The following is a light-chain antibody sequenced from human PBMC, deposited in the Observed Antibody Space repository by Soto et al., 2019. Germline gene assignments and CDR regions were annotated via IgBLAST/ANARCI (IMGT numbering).Light chain of an antibody. CDR3: QQYNNWWT. CDR2: GAS. V-gene: IGKV3-15*01. J-gene: IGKJ1*01. CDR1: QSVSNN. Sequence: EIVMTQSPATLSVSPGERATLSCRASQSVSNNLAWYQKKPGQAPRLLIYGASTRATGIPARFSGSGSGTDFTLTISSLQSEDFALYYCQQYNNWWTFGHGTRVDIK.